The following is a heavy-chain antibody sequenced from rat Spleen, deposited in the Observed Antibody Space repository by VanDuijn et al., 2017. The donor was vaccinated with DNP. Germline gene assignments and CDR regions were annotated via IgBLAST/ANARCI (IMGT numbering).Heavy chain of an antibody. D-gene: IGHD4-1*01. J-gene: IGHJ4*01. CDR2: ILHDGSRT. CDR3: ARDRSIRVPYVMDV. Sequence: EVQLVESGGGLVQPGRSPRLSCTVSGFTFSDYNMAWIRQAPKKGLEWVATILHDGSRTYFRDSVRGRFTISRDDAKNTLYLQMNSLRSEDTATYYCARDRSIRVPYVMDVWGQGTSVTVSS. V-gene: IGHV5-7*01. CDR1: GFTFSDYN.